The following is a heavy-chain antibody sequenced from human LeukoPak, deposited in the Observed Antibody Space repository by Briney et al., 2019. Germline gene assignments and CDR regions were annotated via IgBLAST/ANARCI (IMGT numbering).Heavy chain of an antibody. V-gene: IGHV3-48*01. J-gene: IGHJ6*02. D-gene: IGHD6-19*01. Sequence: GGSLRLSCAASGFTFSMYSMSWVRQAPGKGLEWVSYISSSSSTIYYADSVKGRFTISRDNAKKLLYLQMNSLRAEDTALYYCAKGSSGSYYYGMDVWGQGTTVTVSS. CDR3: AKGSSGSYYYGMDV. CDR2: ISSSSSTI. CDR1: GFTFSMYS.